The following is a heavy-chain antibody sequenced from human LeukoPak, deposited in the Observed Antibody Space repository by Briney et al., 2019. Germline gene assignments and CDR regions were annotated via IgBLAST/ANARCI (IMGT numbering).Heavy chain of an antibody. CDR3: VRLNGSGTGILDY. D-gene: IGHD3-10*01. Sequence: GGALRLSCAASGFTFSSYWMSWVRQAPGKGLEWVANIKQDGSEKYYVDSVKGRFTISRDNAKNSLYLQMNSLRAEDTAVYYCVRLNGSGTGILDYWGQGTLVTVSS. V-gene: IGHV3-7*01. J-gene: IGHJ4*02. CDR1: GFTFSSYW. CDR2: IKQDGSEK.